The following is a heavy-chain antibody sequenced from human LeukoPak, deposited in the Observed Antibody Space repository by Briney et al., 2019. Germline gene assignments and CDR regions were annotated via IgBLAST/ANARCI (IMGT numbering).Heavy chain of an antibody. CDR2: ITGSHGPT. D-gene: IGHD1-26*01. V-gene: IGHV3-23*01. CDR3: ARESISGSYYDY. CDR1: GFTFSSFA. Sequence: GGSLRLSCAASGFTFSSFAMTWVRQAPGKGLEWVSSITGSHGPTYNTDSVKGRFTISRDNSKNTLYLQMNSLRAEDTAVYYCARESISGSYYDYWGQGTLVTVSS. J-gene: IGHJ4*02.